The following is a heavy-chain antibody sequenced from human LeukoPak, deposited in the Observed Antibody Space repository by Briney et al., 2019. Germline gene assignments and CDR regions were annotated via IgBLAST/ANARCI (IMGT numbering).Heavy chain of an antibody. CDR3: AREACHYDSSGYQNWFDP. Sequence: ASVKVSCKASGYTFTSYDINWLRQATGQGLEWMGWMNPNSGNTGYARKFQGRVTMTRNTSISTAYMELSSLRSEDTALYYCAREACHYDSSGYQNWFDPWRQGTLVTVSS. V-gene: IGHV1-8*01. J-gene: IGHJ5*02. D-gene: IGHD3-22*01. CDR1: GYTFTSYD. CDR2: MNPNSGNT.